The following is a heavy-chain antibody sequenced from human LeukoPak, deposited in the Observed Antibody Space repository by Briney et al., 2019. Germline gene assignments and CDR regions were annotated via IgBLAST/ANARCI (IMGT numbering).Heavy chain of an antibody. D-gene: IGHD1-26*01. V-gene: IGHV3-11*01. Sequence: GGSLRLFCAASGFIFTDYYMSWIRQAPGKGLEWISHISSSTIYYADSVKGRFTISRDDSKNSLYLQMISLRVEDTAVYYCARVLRGSYLADYWGQGTLVTVSS. J-gene: IGHJ4*02. CDR2: ISSSTI. CDR1: GFIFTDYY. CDR3: ARVLRGSYLADY.